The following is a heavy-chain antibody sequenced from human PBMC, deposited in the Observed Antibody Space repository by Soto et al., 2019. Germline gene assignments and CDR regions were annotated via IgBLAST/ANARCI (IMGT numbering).Heavy chain of an antibody. J-gene: IGHJ6*02. D-gene: IGHD1-7*01. V-gene: IGHV1-58*01. CDR1: GFTFTSSA. CDR2: IVVGSGNT. Sequence: TVSCHASGFTFTSSAVQWVRQARGQRLEWIGWIVVGSGNTNYAQKFQERVTITRDMSTSTAYMELSSLRSEDTAVYYCAADRNTLELLRYYGMDVWGQGTTVTVSS. CDR3: AADRNTLELLRYYGMDV.